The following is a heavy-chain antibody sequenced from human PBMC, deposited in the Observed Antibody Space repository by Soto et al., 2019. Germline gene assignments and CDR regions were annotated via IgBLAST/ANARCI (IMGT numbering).Heavy chain of an antibody. CDR1: GGSFSGYY. D-gene: IGHD6-6*01. CDR2: INHSGST. Sequence: PSETLSLTCAVYGGSFSGYYWSWIRQPPGKGLEWIGEINHSGSTNYNPSLKSRVTISVDTSKNQFSLKLSSVTAADTAVYYCARGWRIAARPIDYWGQGTQVTVSS. CDR3: ARGWRIAARPIDY. V-gene: IGHV4-34*01. J-gene: IGHJ4*02.